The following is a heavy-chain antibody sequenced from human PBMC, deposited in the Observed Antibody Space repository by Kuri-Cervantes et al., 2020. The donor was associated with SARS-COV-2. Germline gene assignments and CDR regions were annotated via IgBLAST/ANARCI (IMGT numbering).Heavy chain of an antibody. D-gene: IGHD4-23*01. J-gene: IGHJ4*02. Sequence: GESLKISCAASGSTFSSYGMHWVRQAPGKGLEWVAFIRYDGSNKYYADSVKGRFTISRDNSKNTLYLQMNSLRAEDTAVYYCAKDKQGNHDYWGQGTLVTVSS. CDR2: IRYDGSNK. V-gene: IGHV3-30*02. CDR1: GSTFSSYG. CDR3: AKDKQGNHDY.